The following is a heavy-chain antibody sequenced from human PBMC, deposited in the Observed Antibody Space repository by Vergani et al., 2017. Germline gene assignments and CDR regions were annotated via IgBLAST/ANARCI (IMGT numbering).Heavy chain of an antibody. D-gene: IGHD1-1*01. CDR1: GGTFSSYA. J-gene: IGHJ5*02. CDR3: ARPTYNWNDGWFDP. CDR2: IIPILGTA. V-gene: IGHV1-69*11. Sequence: QVQLVQSGAEVKKPGASVKVSCKASGGTFSSYAISWVRQAPGQGLEWMGRIIPILGTANYAQKFQGRVTITADESTSTAYMELSSLRSEDTAVYYCARPTYNWNDGWFDPWGQGTLVTVSS.